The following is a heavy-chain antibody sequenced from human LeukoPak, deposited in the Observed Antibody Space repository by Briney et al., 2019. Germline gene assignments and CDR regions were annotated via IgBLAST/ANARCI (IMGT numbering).Heavy chain of an antibody. CDR2: ISGNSGSDT. Sequence: GGSLRLPCAASGFTFSSYAMGWVRQAPGKGLEWFSAISGNSGSDTYYADAVKGRSTISRDNSKTTLYLEMNSLRAEDTAVYYCAKGSSSGRPYFFDYWGQGSLVAVSS. J-gene: IGHJ4*02. CDR3: AKGSSSGRPYFFDY. V-gene: IGHV3-23*01. D-gene: IGHD3-10*01. CDR1: GFTFSSYA.